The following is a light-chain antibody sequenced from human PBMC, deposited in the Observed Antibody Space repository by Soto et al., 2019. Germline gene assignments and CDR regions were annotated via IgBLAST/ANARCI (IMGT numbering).Light chain of an antibody. V-gene: IGLV2-14*01. J-gene: IGLJ3*02. CDR3: SSYTSSGTWV. Sequence: QSALTQPASVSGSPGQSITISCTGTSSDIGGYNYVSWYQQFPGKAPKLMISEVNNRPSGVSSRFSGSRSGNTASLTISGVQAEDEAAYYSSSYTSSGTWVFGGGTKVTVL. CDR2: EVN. CDR1: SSDIGGYNY.